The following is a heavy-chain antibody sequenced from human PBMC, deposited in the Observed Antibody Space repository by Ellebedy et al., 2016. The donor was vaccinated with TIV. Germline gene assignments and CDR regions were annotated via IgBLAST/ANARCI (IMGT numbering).Heavy chain of an antibody. J-gene: IGHJ4*02. CDR3: ARDGSEWSRDY. V-gene: IGHV3-21*06. Sequence: GGSLRLSXAASGFTFSIAGMTWARQAPGKGLEWVATIDFSGTGTYYADSVKGRFIISRDNTKNSLFLQMNSLGVEDTAVYYCARDGSEWSRDYWGQGTLVTVSS. D-gene: IGHD3-3*01. CDR2: IDFSGTGT. CDR1: GFTFSIAG.